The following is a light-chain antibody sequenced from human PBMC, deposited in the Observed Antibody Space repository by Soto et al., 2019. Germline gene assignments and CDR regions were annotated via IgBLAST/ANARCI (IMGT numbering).Light chain of an antibody. CDR1: SSDVGGFDL. J-gene: IGLJ1*01. CDR3: SSYASSSTPYV. V-gene: IGLV2-14*03. CDR2: DVS. Sequence: QSVLTQPASVSGSPGQSITISCTGTSSDVGGFDLVSWYQHHPGKAPKLMICDVSNRPSGVSNRFSGSKSGNTASLTISGLQAEDEADYYCSSYASSSTPYVFGTGTKLTVL.